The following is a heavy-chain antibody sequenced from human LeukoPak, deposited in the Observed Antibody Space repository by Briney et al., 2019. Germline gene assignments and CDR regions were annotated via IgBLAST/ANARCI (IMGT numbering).Heavy chain of an antibody. V-gene: IGHV3-66*02. Sequence: GGSLRLSCAASGFTVSSNYMSWVRQAPGKGLEWVSVIYSGGSTYYADSVEGRFTVSRDNSKNTLYLQMNSLRAEDTAVYYCAKSPYSSSWYAYFDYWGQGTLVTVSS. D-gene: IGHD6-13*01. J-gene: IGHJ4*02. CDR1: GFTVSSNY. CDR3: AKSPYSSSWYAYFDY. CDR2: IYSGGST.